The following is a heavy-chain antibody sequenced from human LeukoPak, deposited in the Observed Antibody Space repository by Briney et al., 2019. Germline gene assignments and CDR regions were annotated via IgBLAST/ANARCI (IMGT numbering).Heavy chain of an antibody. Sequence: GGSLRLSCATSGFRFTSYGMHWVRQAPGKGLEWVALMQFDGSAQYYADSVKGRFTISRDNSKNTVTLQMNSLRAEDTAVYYCGKDRLLDGYNSDWGQGTLVTVPS. J-gene: IGHJ4*02. CDR1: GFRFTSYG. D-gene: IGHD5-24*01. CDR2: MQFDGSAQ. CDR3: GKDRLLDGYNSD. V-gene: IGHV3-30*02.